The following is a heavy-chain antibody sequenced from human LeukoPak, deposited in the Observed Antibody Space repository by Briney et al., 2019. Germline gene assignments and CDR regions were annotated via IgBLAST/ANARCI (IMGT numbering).Heavy chain of an antibody. CDR3: AGVVAATLGGGGTVFVY. V-gene: IGHV4-39*01. CDR1: GGSISSSSYY. CDR2: IYYSGST. Sequence: PSETLSLTCTVSGGSISSSSYYWGWIRQPPGKGLEWIGSIYYSGSTYYNPSLKSRVTISVDTSKNQFSLKLSSVTAADTAVYYCAGVVAATLGGGGTVFVYWGQGTLVTVSS. D-gene: IGHD2-15*01. J-gene: IGHJ4*02.